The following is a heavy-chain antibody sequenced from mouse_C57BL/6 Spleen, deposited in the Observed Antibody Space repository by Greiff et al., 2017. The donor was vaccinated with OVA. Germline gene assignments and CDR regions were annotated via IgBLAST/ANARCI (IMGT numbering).Heavy chain of an antibody. Sequence: QVQLQQSGPELVKPGASVKISCKASGYSFTSYYIHWVKQRPGQGLEWIGWIYPGSGNTKYNEKFKGKATLTADTSSSTAYMQLSSLTSEDSAVYYWAREDDYDEDYAMDYWGQGTSVTVSS. J-gene: IGHJ4*01. CDR3: AREDDYDEDYAMDY. CDR1: GYSFTSYY. CDR2: IYPGSGNT. V-gene: IGHV1-66*01. D-gene: IGHD2-4*01.